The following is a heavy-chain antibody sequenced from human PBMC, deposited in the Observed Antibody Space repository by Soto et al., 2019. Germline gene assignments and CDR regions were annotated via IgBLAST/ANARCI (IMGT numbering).Heavy chain of an antibody. D-gene: IGHD3-22*01. J-gene: IGHJ6*04. CDR1: GGPLSVDYLY. CDR2: VYHTGTT. Sequence: PSATLSLTCVFPGGPLSVDYLYWSWIRHLPGKGLEWIANVYHTGTTYYNPSLKSRVSMSVDTSQNQFSLILASLTDADTAVYYCARALVTDYNSRDYHYYFAMDVWGKGTSVTVSS. V-gene: IGHV4-31*02. CDR3: ARALVTDYNSRDYHYYFAMDV.